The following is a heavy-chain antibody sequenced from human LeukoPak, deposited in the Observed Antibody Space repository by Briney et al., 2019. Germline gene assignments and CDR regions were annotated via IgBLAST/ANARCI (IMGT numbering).Heavy chain of an antibody. CDR3: ARLGAESSEGNY. J-gene: IGHJ4*02. D-gene: IGHD6-19*01. V-gene: IGHV4-39*01. CDR1: GGSISGGSISGYH. CDR2: IYYSGST. Sequence: SETLSLTCSVSGGSISGGSISGYHWSWIRQPPGKGLEWIGSIYYSGSTYYNPSLKSRVTISVDTSKNQFSLKLSSVTAADTAVYYCARLGAESSEGNYWGQGTLVTVSS.